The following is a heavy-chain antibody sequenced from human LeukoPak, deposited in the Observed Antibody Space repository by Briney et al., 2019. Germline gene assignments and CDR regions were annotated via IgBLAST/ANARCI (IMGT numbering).Heavy chain of an antibody. CDR3: ARRNFGGWLRGYFDY. D-gene: IGHD6-19*01. J-gene: IGHJ4*02. CDR1: GFTVSSNY. CDR2: INHSGST. V-gene: IGHV4-34*01. Sequence: SGGSLRLSCAASGFTVSSNYMSWVRQAPGKGLEWIGEINHSGSTNYNPSLKSRVTISVDTSKNQFSLKLSSVTAADTAVYYCARRNFGGWLRGYFDYWGQVTLVTVSS.